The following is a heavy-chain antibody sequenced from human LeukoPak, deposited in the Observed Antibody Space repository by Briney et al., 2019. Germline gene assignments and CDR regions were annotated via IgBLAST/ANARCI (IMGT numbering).Heavy chain of an antibody. J-gene: IGHJ4*02. V-gene: IGHV4-30-4*08. D-gene: IGHD3-22*01. CDR3: ARGTYYYDSRPFDY. CDR2: IYYSGST. Sequence: SETLSLTCAVYGGSFSGYYWSWIRQPPGKGLEWIGYIYYSGSTYYNPSLKSRVTISVGTSKNQFSLKLSSVTAADTAVYYCARGTYYYDSRPFDYWGQGTLVTVSS. CDR1: GGSFSGYY.